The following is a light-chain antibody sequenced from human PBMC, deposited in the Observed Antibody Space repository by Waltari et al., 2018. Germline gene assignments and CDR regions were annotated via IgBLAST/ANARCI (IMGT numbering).Light chain of an antibody. CDR1: QSVRTN. CDR3: QQYDVWPPIT. J-gene: IGKJ4*01. CDR2: GAS. Sequence: VLLTQSPAPLSVSPGDTVILSCRASQSVRTNLVWYQQKAGQAPRTLIYGASTRASGVPSRFSGSGSETDFTLIISSLQSEDAAVYFCQQYDVWPPITFGGGTKREI. V-gene: IGKV3-15*01.